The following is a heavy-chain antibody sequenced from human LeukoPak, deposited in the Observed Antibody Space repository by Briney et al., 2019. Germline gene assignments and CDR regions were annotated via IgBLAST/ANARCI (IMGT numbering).Heavy chain of an antibody. CDR2: ITGDGFST. CDR3: ATGGLGSLEY. D-gene: IGHD3-16*01. J-gene: IGHJ4*02. Sequence: PGGSLRLSCAASGFTFDDSAIHWVRQAPGKGLEWVSLITGDGFSTSYADSVKGRFTISRDNSKNSLYLQMNSLRTEDTALYYCATGGLGSLEYWGQGTLVTVSS. CDR1: GFTFDDSA. V-gene: IGHV3-43*02.